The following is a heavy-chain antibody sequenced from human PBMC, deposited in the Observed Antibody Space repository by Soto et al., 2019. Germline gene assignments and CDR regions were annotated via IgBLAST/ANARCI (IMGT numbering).Heavy chain of an antibody. CDR1: GFIFSSFE. CDR2: ISGSGYTSDGGPTI. J-gene: IGHJ1*01. V-gene: IGHV3-48*03. Sequence: EVQLVESGGGSVQPGGSLRLSCAASGFIFSSFEMIWVRQAPGKGLEWVSYISGSGYTSDGGPTIHYADSVKGRFTISRNTAKNSLYLQMNSLRVEDTAVYYCARVSQSFIEYFQHWGQGTLVTVSS. D-gene: IGHD3-16*02. CDR3: ARVSQSFIEYFQH.